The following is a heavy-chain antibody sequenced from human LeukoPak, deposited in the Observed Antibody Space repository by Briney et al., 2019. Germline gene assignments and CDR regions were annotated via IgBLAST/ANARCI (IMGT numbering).Heavy chain of an antibody. Sequence: GRSLRLSRAASGFTFSSYGMHWVRQAPGKGLEWVAVISYDGSNKYYADSVKGRFTISRDNSKNTLYLQMNSLRAEDTAVYYCAKGYYYGSGSYDYWGQGTLVTVSS. CDR1: GFTFSSYG. CDR3: AKGYYYGSGSYDY. J-gene: IGHJ4*02. V-gene: IGHV3-30*18. D-gene: IGHD3-10*01. CDR2: ISYDGSNK.